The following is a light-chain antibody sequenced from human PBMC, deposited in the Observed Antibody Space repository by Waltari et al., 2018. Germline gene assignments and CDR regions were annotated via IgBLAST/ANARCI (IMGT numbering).Light chain of an antibody. V-gene: IGKV2-30*01. J-gene: IGKJ1*01. CDR1: QSLVYSDGNNY. CDR2: KVS. CDR3: MQCIHPPRT. Sequence: DVVMTQSPASLPVSLGERASISCRSSQSLVYSDGNNYFHWCQERPGQSPSRLIYKVSKRDSGVPDRFSGSGSGTDFTLKISRVEAEDVGVYYCMQCIHPPRTFGQGTKVEIK.